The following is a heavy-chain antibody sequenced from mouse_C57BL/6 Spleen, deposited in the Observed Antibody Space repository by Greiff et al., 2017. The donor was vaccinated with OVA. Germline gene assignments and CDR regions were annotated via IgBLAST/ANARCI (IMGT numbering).Heavy chain of an antibody. V-gene: IGHV7-3*01. J-gene: IGHJ2*01. Sequence: EVHLVESGGGLVQPGGSLSLSCAASGFTFTDYYMSWVRQPPGKALEWLGFISNKANGYTTEYSASVKGRFTISRDNSQSILYLQMNTRIAEDSAAYYCAGCITTVGYYFDYWGQGTTLTVSS. CDR1: GFTFTDYY. D-gene: IGHD1-1*01. CDR3: AGCITTVGYYFDY. CDR2: ISNKANGYTT.